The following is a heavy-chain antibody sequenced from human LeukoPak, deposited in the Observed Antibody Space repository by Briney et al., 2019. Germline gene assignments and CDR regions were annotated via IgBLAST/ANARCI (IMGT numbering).Heavy chain of an antibody. Sequence: PSETLSLTCTVSGGSISSSSYYWGWIRQPPGEGLEWIGSIYYSGSTYYNPSLKSRVTISVDTSKNQFTLKLSSVTAADTAVYYCARLAAAVSFDYWGQGTLVTVSS. J-gene: IGHJ4*02. CDR3: ARLAAAVSFDY. D-gene: IGHD6-25*01. CDR1: GGSISSSSYY. V-gene: IGHV4-39*01. CDR2: IYYSGST.